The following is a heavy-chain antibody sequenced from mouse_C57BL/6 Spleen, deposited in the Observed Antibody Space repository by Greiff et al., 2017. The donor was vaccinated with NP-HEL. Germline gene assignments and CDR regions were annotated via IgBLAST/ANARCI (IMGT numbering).Heavy chain of an antibody. J-gene: IGHJ3*01. V-gene: IGHV5-4*03. CDR1: GFTFSSYA. D-gene: IGHD2-2*01. Sequence: EVKLEESGGGLVKPGGSLKLSCAASGFTFSSYAMSWVRQTPEKRLEWVATISDGGSYTYYPDNVKGRFTISRDNAKNNLYLQMSHLKSEDTAMYYCARGYGYGFAYWGQGTLVTVSA. CDR3: ARGYGYGFAY. CDR2: ISDGGSYT.